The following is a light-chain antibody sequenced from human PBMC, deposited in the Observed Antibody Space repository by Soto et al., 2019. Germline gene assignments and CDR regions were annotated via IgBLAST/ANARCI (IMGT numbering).Light chain of an antibody. CDR1: QSVSNY. V-gene: IGKV3-11*01. CDR2: DAS. CDR3: QQSYSTPRT. J-gene: IGKJ1*01. Sequence: EIVMTQSPATLSVVPGERATLSCRASQSVSNYLAWYQQRPGQAPRLLIYDASNRATGIPARFSGSGSGTDFTLTISSLQPEDFATYYCQQSYSTPRTFGQGTKVDIK.